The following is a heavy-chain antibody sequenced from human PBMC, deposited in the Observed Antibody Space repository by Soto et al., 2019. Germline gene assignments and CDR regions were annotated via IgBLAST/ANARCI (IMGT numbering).Heavy chain of an antibody. CDR1: GFTLSSRS. CDR3: ARGELDRTIDY. J-gene: IGHJ4*02. D-gene: IGHD1-1*01. V-gene: IGHV3-48*02. CDR2: ISGSSTTI. Sequence: EVQLVESGGGSVQPGGSRRLSCAASGFTLSSRSMNWVRQAPGKGLEWVAYISGSSTTIYYADSVKGRFSISRDNAKNTVYLQMNSLSDEDTAVYYCARGELDRTIDYWGQGTLVTVSS.